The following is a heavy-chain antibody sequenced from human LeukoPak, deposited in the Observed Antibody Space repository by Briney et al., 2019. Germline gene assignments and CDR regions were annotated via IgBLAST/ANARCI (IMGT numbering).Heavy chain of an antibody. Sequence: PSETLSLTCTVSGGSISSYYWSWIRQPPGKGLEWIGYIYYSGSTNYNPSLKSRVTISVDTSKNQFSLKLSSVTAADTAVYYCASKASRYYYGSGSYYRYLWYFDYWGQGTLVTVSS. CDR1: GGSISSYY. CDR3: ASKASRYYYGSGSYYRYLWYFDY. CDR2: IYYSGST. J-gene: IGHJ4*02. D-gene: IGHD3-10*01. V-gene: IGHV4-59*12.